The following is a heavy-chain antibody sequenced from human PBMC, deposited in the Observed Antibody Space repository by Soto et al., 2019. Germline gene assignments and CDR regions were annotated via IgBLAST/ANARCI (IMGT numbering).Heavy chain of an antibody. J-gene: IGHJ4*02. Sequence: QVQMVQSGAAVKKTGASVKVSCKTSGYTFTTFGINWVRQAPGQGLEWMGCPTAYDGKRNFAQKFQDRLTMTLDISTSTGYMELSGLRSDATAVYFCPRGITYADFDYWGRGTQVAVSS. V-gene: IGHV1-18*01. CDR2: PTAYDGKR. D-gene: IGHD2-2*01. CDR1: GYTFTTFG. CDR3: PRGITYADFDY.